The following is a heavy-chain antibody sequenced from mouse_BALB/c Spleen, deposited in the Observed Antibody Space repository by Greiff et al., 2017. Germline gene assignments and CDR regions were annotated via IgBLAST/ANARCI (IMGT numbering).Heavy chain of an antibody. CDR2: ISSGGSYT. Sequence: EVQGVESGGGLVKPGGSLKLSCAASGFTFSSYAMSWVRQSPEKRLEWVAEISSGGSYTYYPDTVTGRFTISRDNAKNTLYLEMSSLRSEDTAMYYCARAWDAMDYWGQGTSVTVSS. D-gene: IGHD4-1*01. J-gene: IGHJ4*01. V-gene: IGHV5-9-4*01. CDR3: ARAWDAMDY. CDR1: GFTFSSYA.